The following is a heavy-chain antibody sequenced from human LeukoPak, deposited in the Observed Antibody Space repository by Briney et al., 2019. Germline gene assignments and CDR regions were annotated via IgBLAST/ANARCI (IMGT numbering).Heavy chain of an antibody. J-gene: IGHJ4*02. CDR2: IYYSGST. CDR1: GXSISSYY. Sequence: SETLSLTFTVSGXSISSYYWSWIRQPPGKGLEWSGYIYYSGSTNYNPSLKSRVTISVDTSKNQLSLKLRSVTAADTAVYYCARGGRDGYTLYPLDYWGQGTLVTVSS. CDR3: ARGGRDGYTLYPLDY. V-gene: IGHV4-59*08. D-gene: IGHD5-24*01.